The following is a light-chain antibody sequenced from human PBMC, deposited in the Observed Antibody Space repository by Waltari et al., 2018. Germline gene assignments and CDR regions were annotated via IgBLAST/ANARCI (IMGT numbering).Light chain of an antibody. Sequence: FQMPQSPSPLSASLGNTFTSTCRASQGISSCLAWYQQKPGKAPKLLIYAASSLQSGVPSRFSGSGSGTDFTLTISSLQPEDFATYYCQQHNSHPYSFGPGTKVEIK. CDR2: AAS. CDR3: QQHNSHPYS. CDR1: QGISSC. V-gene: IGKV1-12*01. J-gene: IGKJ2*03.